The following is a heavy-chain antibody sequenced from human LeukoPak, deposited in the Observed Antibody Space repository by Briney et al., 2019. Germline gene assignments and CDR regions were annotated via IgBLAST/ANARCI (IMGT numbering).Heavy chain of an antibody. J-gene: IGHJ3*02. D-gene: IGHD3-9*01. Sequence: GGSLRLSCSASGFTFSSYGMHWVRQAPGKGLEYVSAINNNGGSTYYADSVKGRFTISRDNSKNTLYLQMSSLRAEDTAVYYCVKDRGRDIFTGYSYAFDIWGQGTMVTVSS. V-gene: IGHV3-64D*09. CDR3: VKDRGRDIFTGYSYAFDI. CDR1: GFTFSSYG. CDR2: INNNGGST.